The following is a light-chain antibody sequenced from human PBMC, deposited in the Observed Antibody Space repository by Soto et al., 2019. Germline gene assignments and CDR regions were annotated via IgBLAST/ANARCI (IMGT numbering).Light chain of an antibody. CDR2: TNN. CDR3: AAWDDSLSVL. V-gene: IGLV1-47*01. CDR1: SSNIGSHY. Sequence: QPVLTQPPSASGTPGQRVTISCSGSSSNIGSHYVYWYQQLPGTAPKLLIYTNNQRPSGVPDRFSGSKSGTSASLAISGLRSEDEADYYCAAWDDSLSVLFGGGTKVTVL. J-gene: IGLJ2*01.